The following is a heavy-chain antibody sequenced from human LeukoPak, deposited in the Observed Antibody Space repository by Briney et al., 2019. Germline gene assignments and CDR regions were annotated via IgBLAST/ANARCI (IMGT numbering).Heavy chain of an antibody. D-gene: IGHD5-18*01. V-gene: IGHV1-2*02. CDR2: INPNSGGT. Sequence: ASVKVSCKASGYTFPGYYMHWVRQAPGQGLEWMGWINPNSGGTNYAQKFQGRVTMTRDTSISTAYMELSRLRSDDTAVYYCARDTAMVTYWFDPWGQGTLVTVSS. J-gene: IGHJ5*02. CDR3: ARDTAMVTYWFDP. CDR1: GYTFPGYY.